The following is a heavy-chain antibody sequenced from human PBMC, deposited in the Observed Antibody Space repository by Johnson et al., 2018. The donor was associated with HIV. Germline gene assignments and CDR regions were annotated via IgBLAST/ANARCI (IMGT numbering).Heavy chain of an antibody. CDR3: AKGATSGSLDDAFDI. CDR1: GFTFDDYA. V-gene: IGHV3-9*01. Sequence: VQLVESGGGLVQPGRSLRLSCAASGFTFDDYAMHWVRQAPGKGLEWVSGISWNSGSIGYADSVKGRFTISRDNAKNSLYLQMNSLRAEDTALYYCAKGATSGSLDDAFDIWGQGTVVTVSS. CDR2: ISWNSGSI. D-gene: IGHD1-26*01. J-gene: IGHJ3*02.